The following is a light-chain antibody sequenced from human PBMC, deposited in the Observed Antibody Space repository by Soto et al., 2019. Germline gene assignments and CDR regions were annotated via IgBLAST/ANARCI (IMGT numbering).Light chain of an antibody. J-gene: IGLJ1*01. CDR2: EVT. Sequence: QSALTQPASVSGSLGQSITISCTGTTSDVGGYNYVSWYQQHPGKAPILMIYEVTNRPSGVSNRFSGSKSGNTASLTISGLQVEDEAEYYCGSYTGSITYVFGTRTKVTVL. CDR3: GSYTGSITYV. CDR1: TSDVGGYNY. V-gene: IGLV2-14*01.